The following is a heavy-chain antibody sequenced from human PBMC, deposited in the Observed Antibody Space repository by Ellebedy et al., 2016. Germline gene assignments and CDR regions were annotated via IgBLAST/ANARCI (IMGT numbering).Heavy chain of an antibody. CDR2: IYYSGST. CDR3: ARPYSSGWYY. Sequence: SETLSLTCTVSGGSISSSSYYWGWIRQPPRKGLEWIGSIYYSGSTYYNPSLKSRVTISVDTSKNQFSLKLSSVTAADTAVYYCARPYSSGWYYWGQGTLVTVSS. J-gene: IGHJ4*02. D-gene: IGHD6-19*01. V-gene: IGHV4-39*01. CDR1: GGSISSSSYY.